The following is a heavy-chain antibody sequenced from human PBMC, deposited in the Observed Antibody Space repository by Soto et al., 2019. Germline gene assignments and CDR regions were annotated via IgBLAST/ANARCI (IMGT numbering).Heavy chain of an antibody. CDR1: GGSISSSNW. V-gene: IGHV4-4*02. D-gene: IGHD2-15*01. CDR2: IYHSGST. J-gene: IGHJ3*02. Sequence: SETLSLTCAVSGGSISSSNWWSWVRQPPGKGLEWIGEIYHSGSTNYNPSLKSRVTISVDKSKNQFSLKLSSVTAADTAVYYCARRVVVDRGTAFDIWGQGTMVTVSS. CDR3: ARRVVVDRGTAFDI.